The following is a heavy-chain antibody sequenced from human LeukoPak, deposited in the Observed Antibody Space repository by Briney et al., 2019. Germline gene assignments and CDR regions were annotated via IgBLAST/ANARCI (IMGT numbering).Heavy chain of an antibody. CDR1: GGSFSGYY. Sequence: PSETLSLTCAVYGGSFSGYYWSWIRQPPGKGLERIGEINHSGSTNYNPSLKSRVTISVDTSKNQFSLKLSSVTAADTAVYYCARARGGYSYGYHYWGQGTLVTVSS. J-gene: IGHJ4*02. CDR3: ARARGGYSYGYHY. V-gene: IGHV4-34*01. D-gene: IGHD5-18*01. CDR2: INHSGST.